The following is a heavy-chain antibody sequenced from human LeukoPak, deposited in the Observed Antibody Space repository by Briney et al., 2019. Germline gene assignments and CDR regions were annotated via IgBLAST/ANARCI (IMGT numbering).Heavy chain of an antibody. V-gene: IGHV3-21*01. CDR3: ARHLVYCSSTSCYRPIDY. J-gene: IGHJ4*02. CDR1: GFTFSSYS. Sequence: GGSLRLSCAASGFTFSSYSMNWVRQAPGKGLEWVSSISSSSGYIYYADSVKGRFTISRDNAKNSLYLQMNSLRAEDTAVYYCARHLVYCSSTSCYRPIDYWGQGTLVTVSS. D-gene: IGHD2-2*01. CDR2: ISSSSGYI.